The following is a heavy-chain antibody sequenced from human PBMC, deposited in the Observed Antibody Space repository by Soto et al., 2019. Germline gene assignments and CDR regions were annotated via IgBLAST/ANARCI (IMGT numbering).Heavy chain of an antibody. Sequence: EVQLVESGGGLVKPGGSLRLSCAASGFTFSNAWMNWVRQAPGKGLEWVGRIKSKTDGGTTDYAAPVKGRFTISRDDSKNTLYLQMNSLKTEDTAVYYCTTAGSSGWYPFPETEEYYYYYGMDVWGQGTTVTVSS. D-gene: IGHD6-19*01. CDR3: TTAGSSGWYPFPETEEYYYYYGMDV. V-gene: IGHV3-15*07. J-gene: IGHJ6*02. CDR1: GFTFSNAW. CDR2: IKSKTDGGTT.